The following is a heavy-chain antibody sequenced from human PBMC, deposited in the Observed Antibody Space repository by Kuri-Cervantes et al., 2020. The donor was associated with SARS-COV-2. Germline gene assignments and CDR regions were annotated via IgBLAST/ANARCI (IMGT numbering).Heavy chain of an antibody. Sequence: GESLKISCSASGLTFSHYVMHWVRQAPGEGLEYVSAINNDGYYTYYTDSVKGRFIISRDNSKNTLYLQMSSLRAEDTAVYYCVKSLRFLEWLPLDYWGQGTLVIVSS. CDR1: GLTFSHYV. D-gene: IGHD3-3*01. V-gene: IGHV3-64D*08. CDR3: VKSLRFLEWLPLDY. CDR2: INNDGYYT. J-gene: IGHJ4*02.